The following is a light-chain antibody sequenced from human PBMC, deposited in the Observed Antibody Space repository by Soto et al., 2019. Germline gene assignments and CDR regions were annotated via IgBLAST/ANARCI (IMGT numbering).Light chain of an antibody. Sequence: PGERATLSCRYSQSVGSDYLAWYQQKPDQAPRLLIYDASSRATGIPDRFSGSGSGTDFTLTISRLEPEDFAVYYCQVYTSSPQKFGQGTKVDIK. V-gene: IGKV3-20*01. CDR1: QSVGSDY. CDR2: DAS. CDR3: QVYTSSPQK. J-gene: IGKJ1*01.